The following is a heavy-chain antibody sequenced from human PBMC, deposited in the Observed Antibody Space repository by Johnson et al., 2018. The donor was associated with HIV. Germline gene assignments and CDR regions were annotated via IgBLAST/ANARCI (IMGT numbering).Heavy chain of an antibody. CDR1: GFTFSSYW. V-gene: IGHV3-11*04. D-gene: IGHD3-22*01. Sequence: QVLLVESGGGLVQPGGSLRLSCAASGFTFSSYWMSWVRQAPGKGLEWVSYISSSGGTIYYADSVKGRFSISRDNAKNSLYLQMNSLRAEDTAVYYCARDRGYWDAFDIWGQGTMVTVSS. CDR2: ISSSGGTI. J-gene: IGHJ3*02. CDR3: ARDRGYWDAFDI.